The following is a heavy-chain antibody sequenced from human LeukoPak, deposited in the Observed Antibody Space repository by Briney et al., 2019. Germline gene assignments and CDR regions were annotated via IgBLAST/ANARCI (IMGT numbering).Heavy chain of an antibody. D-gene: IGHD3-16*02. V-gene: IGHV4-38-2*02. J-gene: IGHJ4*02. CDR1: GYSISSGYY. CDR2: IYHSGST. Sequence: SETLSLTCTVSGYSISSGYYWGWIRQPPGKGLEWIGSIYHSGSTYYNPSLKSRVTISVDTSKNQFSLKLSSVTAADTAVYYCARDWVLRFGELSPQTFDYWGQGTLVTVSS. CDR3: ARDWVLRFGELSPQTFDY.